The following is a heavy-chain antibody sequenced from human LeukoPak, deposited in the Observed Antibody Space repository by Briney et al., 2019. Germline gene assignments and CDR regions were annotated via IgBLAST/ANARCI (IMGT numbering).Heavy chain of an antibody. Sequence: GGSLRLSCAASGFTFSSYAMSWVRQAPGKGLEWVSAISGSDGSTVYADSVKGRFTISRDNSKNTVYLQMNSLRAEDTAVYYCAKNWNYFDYWGQGTVVTVSS. CDR3: AKNWNYFDY. V-gene: IGHV3-23*01. CDR2: ISGSDGST. J-gene: IGHJ4*02. CDR1: GFTFSSYA. D-gene: IGHD1-1*01.